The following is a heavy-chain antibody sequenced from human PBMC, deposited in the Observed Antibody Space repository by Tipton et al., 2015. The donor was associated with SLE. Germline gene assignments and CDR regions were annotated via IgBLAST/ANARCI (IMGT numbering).Heavy chain of an antibody. CDR1: GLTFNNYW. D-gene: IGHD2/OR15-2a*01. Sequence: SLRLSCAASGLTFNNYWMHWVRQAPGKGLEWVANIKEDGSEKHYVDSVKDRLTISRDNAKKSVYLQMNSLRADDTAVYYCARGKYYFDYWGQGALVTVSS. CDR3: ARGKYYFDY. CDR2: IKEDGSEK. V-gene: IGHV3-7*01. J-gene: IGHJ4*02.